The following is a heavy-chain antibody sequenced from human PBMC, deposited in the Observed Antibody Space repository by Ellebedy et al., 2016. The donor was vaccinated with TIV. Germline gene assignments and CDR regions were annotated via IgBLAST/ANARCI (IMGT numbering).Heavy chain of an antibody. Sequence: GESLKISCVASGFTFSNYDMHWVRQAPGKGLEWVTVTSYDGSAKYYADSVKGRFTISRDNSKNTLYLQMNSLRAEDTAVYYCARRSRGPPYYFDYWGQGTLVTVSS. CDR2: TSYDGSAK. CDR1: GFTFSNYD. V-gene: IGHV3-30*03. D-gene: IGHD3-10*01. CDR3: ARRSRGPPYYFDY. J-gene: IGHJ4*02.